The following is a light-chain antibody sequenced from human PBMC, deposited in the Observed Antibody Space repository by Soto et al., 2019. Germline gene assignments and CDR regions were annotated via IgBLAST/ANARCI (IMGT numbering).Light chain of an antibody. CDR1: QSVSSSY. CDR3: QQYDTSPQT. Sequence: EIVLTQSPGTLSLSPGERATLSCRASQSVSSSYLAWYQQKPGQAPRLLIYGASSRATGIPARFSGSGSGTDFTLTISRLEPEDFAVYYCQQYDTSPQTFGQGTKVEIQ. CDR2: GAS. J-gene: IGKJ1*01. V-gene: IGKV3-20*01.